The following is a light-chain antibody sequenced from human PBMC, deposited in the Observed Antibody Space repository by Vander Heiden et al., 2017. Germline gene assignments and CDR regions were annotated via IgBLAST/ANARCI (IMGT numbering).Light chain of an antibody. V-gene: IGKV1-33*01. CDR3: QQYVNLLS. CDR2: DAS. J-gene: IGKJ4*01. CDR1: QDISNH. Sequence: DIQVTQSTSSLSAFVGDRVTITCQASQDISNHLNWYQQKPWKAPNLLIYDASNLKTGVPSRFSGSGSGTDFTLTISSLQPEDIATYYCQQYVNLLSFGGGTKVEIK.